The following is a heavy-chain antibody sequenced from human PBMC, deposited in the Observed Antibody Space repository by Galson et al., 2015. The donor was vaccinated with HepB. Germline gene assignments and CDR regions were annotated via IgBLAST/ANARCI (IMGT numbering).Heavy chain of an antibody. CDR1: GFTFSNFW. CDR2: INSDGRST. Sequence: SLRLSCAASGFTFSNFWMHWVRQAPGKGLVWLSHINSDGRSTKYLDSVRGRFTISRDNANNTLYLQITSLRAEDTGVYFYARDNLENQLNWLDPWGRGTLVTVSS. D-gene: IGHD1-1*01. CDR3: ARDNLENQLNWLDP. V-gene: IGHV3-74*03. J-gene: IGHJ5*02.